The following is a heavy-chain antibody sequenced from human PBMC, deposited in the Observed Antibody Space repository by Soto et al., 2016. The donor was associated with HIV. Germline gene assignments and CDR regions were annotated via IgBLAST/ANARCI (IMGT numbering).Heavy chain of an antibody. CDR2: ISGSGGST. J-gene: IGHJ6*01. CDR1: KFTFSSYA. CDR3: AKDRGTMVRGVTLYYYYYGIER. D-gene: IGHD3-10*01. Sequence: EVQLLESGGGLVQPGGSLRLSCAASKFTFSSYAMSWVRQAPGKGLEWVSAISGSGGSTYYADSVKGRFTISRDNSKNTLYLQMNSLRAEDTAVYYCAKDRGTMVRGVTLYYYYYGIERRGDQGTTVTVSS. V-gene: IGHV3-23*01.